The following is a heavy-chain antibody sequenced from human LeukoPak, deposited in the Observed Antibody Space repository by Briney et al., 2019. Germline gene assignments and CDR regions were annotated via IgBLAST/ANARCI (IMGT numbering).Heavy chain of an antibody. J-gene: IGHJ4*02. Sequence: SETLSLTCAVYGGSFSGYYWSWIRQPPGKGLEWIGEINHSGSTNYNPSLKSRVTISVDTSKNHFAMKLISVTAADTAVYYCARSRGSGWYRGWYFDYWGQGTLVTVSS. CDR1: GGSFSGYY. CDR2: INHSGST. CDR3: ARSRGSGWYRGWYFDY. V-gene: IGHV4-34*01. D-gene: IGHD6-19*01.